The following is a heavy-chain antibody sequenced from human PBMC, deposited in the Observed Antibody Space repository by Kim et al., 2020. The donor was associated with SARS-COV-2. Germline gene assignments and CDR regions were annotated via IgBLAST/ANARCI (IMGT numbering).Heavy chain of an antibody. J-gene: IGHJ6*02. Sequence: HSVSVRFTISIDNSKTTLYLQMTSLRAADTAVYYCSRSLGGGSYSGMDVWGQGTTVTVSS. CDR3: SRSLGGGSYSGMDV. V-gene: IGHV3-30*10. D-gene: IGHD3-16*01.